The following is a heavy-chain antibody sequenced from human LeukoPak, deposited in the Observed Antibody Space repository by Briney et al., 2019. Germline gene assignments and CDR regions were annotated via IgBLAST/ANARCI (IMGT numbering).Heavy chain of an antibody. Sequence: PGGSLRLSCAAPGFTFSGYWIYWVRQAPGKGLEWVSYADSVKGRFTISRDNAKNSLYLQMNSLSVQVTAVYFCVRVHYDSSGYPLDYWGQGTLVTVSP. CDR3: VRVHYDSSGYPLDY. CDR1: GFTFSGYW. J-gene: IGHJ4*02. D-gene: IGHD3-22*01. V-gene: IGHV3-69-1*01.